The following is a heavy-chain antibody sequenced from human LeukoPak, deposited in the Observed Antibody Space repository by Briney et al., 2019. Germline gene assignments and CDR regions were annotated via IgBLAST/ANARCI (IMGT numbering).Heavy chain of an antibody. D-gene: IGHD3-3*01. Sequence: GESLKISCKGSGYGFTSYWIGWVRQMPGKGLEWMGIVYPGDSDTRYSPSFQGQVTISADKSISTAYLQWSSLKASDTAMYYCARSFGVVIRDWYFDLWGRGTLVTVSS. J-gene: IGHJ2*01. CDR1: GYGFTSYW. CDR2: VYPGDSDT. CDR3: ARSFGVVIRDWYFDL. V-gene: IGHV5-51*01.